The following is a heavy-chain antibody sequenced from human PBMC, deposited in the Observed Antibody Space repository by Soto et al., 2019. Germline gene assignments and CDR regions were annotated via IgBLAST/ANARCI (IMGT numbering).Heavy chain of an antibody. D-gene: IGHD4-17*01. Sequence: SVKASCRASGHTFTGYHMPWAREAPGQGLERMGGHNPASGVTNYQQNFQGRVTMTRDTSISTAYLELSSLRSDDTAGHDGTRKVTTFNFDNGGQETLFSTSS. J-gene: IGHJ4*01. CDR3: TRKVTTFNFDN. V-gene: IGHV1-2*02. CDR1: GHTFTGYH. CDR2: HNPASGVT.